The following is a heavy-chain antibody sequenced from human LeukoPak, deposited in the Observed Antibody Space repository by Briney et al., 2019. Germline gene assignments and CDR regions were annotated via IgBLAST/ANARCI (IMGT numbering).Heavy chain of an antibody. V-gene: IGHV1-24*01. D-gene: IGHD6-13*01. Sequence: GASVKVSCKVSGYTLTELSMHWVRQAPGKGLEWMGGFDPEDGETIYAQKFQGRVTMTEDTSTDTAYTELSSLRSEDTAVYYCATVDSIAAAGKYYYYYGMDVWGQGTTVTVSS. CDR3: ATVDSIAAAGKYYYYYGMDV. CDR1: GYTLTELS. CDR2: FDPEDGET. J-gene: IGHJ6*02.